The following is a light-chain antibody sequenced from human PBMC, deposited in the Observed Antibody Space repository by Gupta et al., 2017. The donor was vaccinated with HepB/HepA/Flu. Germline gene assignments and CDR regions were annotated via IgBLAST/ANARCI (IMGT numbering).Light chain of an antibody. CDR3: QQSYSSPFT. J-gene: IGKJ3*01. V-gene: IGKV1-39*01. Sequence: DIKMKQSPSSLSASVGDRVTVTCRASQRITNYLNWYQQKPGKAPKLLINGTSSLQSGVPSRFSGSGSGTDFTLTISRRQAEDFATYYCQQSYSSPFTFGHGTXVEIK. CDR1: QRITNY. CDR2: GTS.